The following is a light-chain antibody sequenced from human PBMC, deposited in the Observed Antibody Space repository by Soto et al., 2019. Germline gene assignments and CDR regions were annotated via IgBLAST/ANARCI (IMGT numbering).Light chain of an antibody. Sequence: EIVLTQSPATLSLSPGERATLSCRASQSVSSYLAWYQQKPGQAPRLLMYGASSRATGIPERFSGSGSGTDFTLTISRLEPEDFAVYYCQQYVTSWTFGQGTKVDIK. V-gene: IGKV3-20*01. CDR2: GAS. CDR1: QSVSSY. J-gene: IGKJ1*01. CDR3: QQYVTSWT.